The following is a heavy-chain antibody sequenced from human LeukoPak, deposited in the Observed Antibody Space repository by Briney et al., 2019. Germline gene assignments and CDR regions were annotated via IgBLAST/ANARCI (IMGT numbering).Heavy chain of an antibody. J-gene: IGHJ4*02. Sequence: SETLSLTCTVSGGSVSYTDYYWGWIRQSPGKGLEWIGSVFHTGATNYNPSFKSRVIISVDTSKNQFSLKLTSVTAADTAVYFCARQVARTAPVGYWGQGTLVTVSS. CDR2: VFHTGAT. CDR1: GGSVSYTDYY. V-gene: IGHV4-39*01. D-gene: IGHD1-1*01. CDR3: ARQVARTAPVGY.